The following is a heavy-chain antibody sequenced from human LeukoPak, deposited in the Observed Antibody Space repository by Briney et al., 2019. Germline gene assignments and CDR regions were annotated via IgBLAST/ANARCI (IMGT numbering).Heavy chain of an antibody. V-gene: IGHV3-66*01. CDR3: ATGGGYGSGSYLDY. CDR2: IYSGGST. CDR1: GFTVSSNS. D-gene: IGHD3-10*01. J-gene: IGHJ4*02. Sequence: GGSLRLSCLASGFTVSSNSMSWVRQAPGKGLEWVSVIYSGGSTYYADSVKGRFTISRDNSKNTLYLQMNSLRAEDTAVYYCATGGGYGSGSYLDYWGQGTLVTVSS.